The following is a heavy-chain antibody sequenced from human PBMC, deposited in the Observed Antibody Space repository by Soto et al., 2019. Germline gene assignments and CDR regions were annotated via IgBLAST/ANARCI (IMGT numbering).Heavy chain of an antibody. J-gene: IGHJ6*02. V-gene: IGHV4-39*01. CDR3: ARQELEGDYYGMDV. CDR2: IYYSGST. D-gene: IGHD1-1*01. CDR1: GGSISSSSYY. Sequence: SGTLSLTCTVSGGSISSSSYYWGWFRQPPGKGLEWIGSIYYSGSTYYNPSLKSRVTISVDTSKNQFSLKLSSVTAADTAVYYCARQELEGDYYGMDVWGQGTTVT.